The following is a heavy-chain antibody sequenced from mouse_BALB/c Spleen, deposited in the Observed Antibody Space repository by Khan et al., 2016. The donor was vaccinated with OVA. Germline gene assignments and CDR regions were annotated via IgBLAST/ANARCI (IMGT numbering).Heavy chain of an antibody. Sequence: EVQLVESGGGLVQPGGSLKLSCAASGFTFSSYGMSWVRQTPDKRLELVATINTNVGSTYYPDSVKGRFTISRDNAKNTLYLQMSSLKSEDTVMYYCARVGIIYYSNYAYYLDYWGQGTTLTVSA. D-gene: IGHD2-5*01. CDR2: INTNVGST. J-gene: IGHJ2*01. CDR1: GFTFSSYG. CDR3: ARVGIIYYSNYAYYLDY. V-gene: IGHV5-6-3*01.